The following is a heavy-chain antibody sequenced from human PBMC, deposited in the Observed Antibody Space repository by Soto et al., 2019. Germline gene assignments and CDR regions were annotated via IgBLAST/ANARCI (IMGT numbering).Heavy chain of an antibody. CDR1: GGSISSGDCY. CDR3: ERVPLYYSDKGRFDF. D-gene: IGHD3-22*01. CDR2: IYYSGST. Sequence: SETLSLTCTVSGGSISSGDCYWSWVRQHPGKGLEWIGYIYYSGSTYYNPSLKSRLTISVDTSKNQFSLKMTSMTAADTAVYYCERVPLYYSDKGRFDFWGQGTLVTVSS. V-gene: IGHV4-31*03. J-gene: IGHJ4*02.